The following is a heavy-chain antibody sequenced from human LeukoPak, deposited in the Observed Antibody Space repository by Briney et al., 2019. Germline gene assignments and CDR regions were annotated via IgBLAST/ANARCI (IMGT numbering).Heavy chain of an antibody. D-gene: IGHD2-2*01. V-gene: IGHV4-34*01. CDR2: INQSRTT. CDR3: ARQNFYRYCRSTSCYRPYYYNYMDV. CDR1: GGSFSGYY. J-gene: IGHJ6*03. Sequence: KPSETLSLTCAVYGGSFSGYYWSWIRQPPGKVLEWIGEINQSRTTNHNPSLKSRVTISVDTPKNQLSLKLRSVTAADTAVYYCARQNFYRYCRSTSCYRPYYYNYMDVWGKGTTVTISS.